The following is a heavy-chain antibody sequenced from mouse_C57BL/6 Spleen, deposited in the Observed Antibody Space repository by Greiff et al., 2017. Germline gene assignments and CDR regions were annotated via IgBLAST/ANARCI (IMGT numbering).Heavy chain of an antibody. CDR2: IDPSDSYT. CDR3: ARTGYREYFDV. V-gene: IGHV1-59*01. D-gene: IGHD2-14*01. CDR1: GYTFTSYW. Sequence: QVQLQQPGAELVRPGTSVKLSCKASGYTFTSYWMHWVKQRPGQGLEWIGVIDPSDSYTNYNQKFKGKATLTVDTSSSTAYMQLSSLTSEDSAVSYCARTGYREYFDVWGTGTTVTVSS. J-gene: IGHJ1*03.